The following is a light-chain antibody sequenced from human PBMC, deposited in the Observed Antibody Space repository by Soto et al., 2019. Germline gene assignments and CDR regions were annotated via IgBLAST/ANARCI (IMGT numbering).Light chain of an antibody. V-gene: IGKV2-30*01. CDR1: QNLVNGAGITY. CDR2: KVS. Sequence: DVVLTQSPLSLSVTLGQPASISCRSSQNLVNGAGITYLNWYHQRPGHSPRRLIYKVSIRDFGVPDRFSGSGSGTDFTLRINRVEADDVGLYYCAQGSFWPTYTFGQGTQLDI. J-gene: IGKJ2*01. CDR3: AQGSFWPTYT.